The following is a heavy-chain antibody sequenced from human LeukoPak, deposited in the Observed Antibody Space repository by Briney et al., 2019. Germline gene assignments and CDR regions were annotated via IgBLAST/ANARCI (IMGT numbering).Heavy chain of an antibody. CDR2: IKQDGSEK. V-gene: IGHV3-7*01. J-gene: IGHJ4*02. CDR3: ARDRWVTMVPNLDY. CDR1: GFTFSSYW. D-gene: IGHD3-10*01. Sequence: GGSLRLSCAASGFTFSSYWMSWVRQAPGQGLEWVANIKQDGSEKYYADSAKGRFTISRDNSKNTLYLQMNSLRAEDTAVYYCARDRWVTMVPNLDYWGQGTLVTVSS.